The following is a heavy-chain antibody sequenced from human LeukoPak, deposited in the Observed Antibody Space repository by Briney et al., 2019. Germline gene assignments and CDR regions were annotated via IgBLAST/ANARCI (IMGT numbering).Heavy chain of an antibody. CDR3: ARPTDYDCWSGYPIDY. V-gene: IGHV3-7*05. J-gene: IGHJ4*02. D-gene: IGHD3-3*01. CDR1: GFTLSSYW. CDR2: IKEDGSEK. Sequence: GGSLRLSCAASGFTLSSYWMSWVRQAPGKGLEWVANIKEDGSEKYYVGSVKGRFSISRDNAKNSLYLQMNSLRAEDTAVYYCARPTDYDCWSGYPIDYCGQGPLVTVSS.